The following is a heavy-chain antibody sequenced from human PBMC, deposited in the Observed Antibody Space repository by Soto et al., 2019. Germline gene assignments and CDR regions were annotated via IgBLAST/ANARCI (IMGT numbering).Heavy chain of an antibody. V-gene: IGHV3-11*06. J-gene: IGHJ6*02. CDR3: ARDFGRAGPYYGMDV. Sequence: GGSLILSCAASGFTFSDYYMSWIRQAPGKGLEWVSYISSSSSYTNYADSVKGRFTISRDNAKNSLYLQMNSLRAEDTAVYYCARDFGRAGPYYGMDVWGQGTTVTVSS. D-gene: IGHD6-19*01. CDR1: GFTFSDYY. CDR2: ISSSSSYT.